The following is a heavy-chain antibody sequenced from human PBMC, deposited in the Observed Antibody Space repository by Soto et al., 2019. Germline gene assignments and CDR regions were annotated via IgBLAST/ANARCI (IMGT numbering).Heavy chain of an antibody. V-gene: IGHV1-69*12. J-gene: IGHJ6*02. CDR2: IIPIFGTA. CDR3: ARVGAAYRSPSYYYGMDV. Sequence: QVQLVQSGAGVKKPGSSVKVSCKASGGTFSSYAISWVRQAPGQGLEWMGGIIPIFGTANYAQKFQGRVTITADESTSKAYMEVSSLRSEDTAVYYCARVGAAYRSPSYYYGMDVWGQGTTVTVSS. CDR1: GGTFSSYA. D-gene: IGHD6-13*01.